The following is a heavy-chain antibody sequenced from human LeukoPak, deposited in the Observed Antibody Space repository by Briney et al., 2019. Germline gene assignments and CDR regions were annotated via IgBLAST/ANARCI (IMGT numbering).Heavy chain of an antibody. V-gene: IGHV3-23*01. Sequence: GGSLRLSCAASGFTFSTYAMNWVRQAPGKGLEWVSAISGTDDSTYYADSVKGRFTISRDNSKNTLYLQMNSLRAEDTAVYYCAKGLDTRTATLDYLGQGTLVTVFS. J-gene: IGHJ4*02. CDR1: GFTFSTYA. CDR3: AKGLDTRTATLDY. CDR2: ISGTDDST. D-gene: IGHD1-1*01.